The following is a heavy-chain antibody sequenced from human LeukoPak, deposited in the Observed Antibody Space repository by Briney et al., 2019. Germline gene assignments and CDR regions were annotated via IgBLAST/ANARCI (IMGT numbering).Heavy chain of an antibody. CDR3: ARGGYYYDTCGPFDY. V-gene: IGHV4-31*03. Sequence: SETLSLTCTVSGGSINSGGYYWSWIRQHPGKGLEWIGYISHSGSTSYNPSLKSRVTISVDTSNNEFSLRLTSVTAADTAVYYCARGGYYYDTCGPFDYWGQGTPVTVSS. CDR1: GGSINSGGYY. J-gene: IGHJ4*02. CDR2: ISHSGST. D-gene: IGHD3-22*01.